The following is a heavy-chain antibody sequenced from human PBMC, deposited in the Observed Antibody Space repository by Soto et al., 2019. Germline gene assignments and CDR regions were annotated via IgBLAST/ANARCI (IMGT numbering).Heavy chain of an antibody. Sequence: QVQLVESGGGVVQPGRSLRLSCAASGFTFSSYGMHWVRQAPGKGLEWVAVISYDGSNKYYADSVKGRFTISRDNSKNTVYLQMNSLRAEDTAVYYCAKEIKLRGMLLGYYFDYWGQGTLVTVSS. D-gene: IGHD2-15*01. CDR1: GFTFSSYG. J-gene: IGHJ4*02. V-gene: IGHV3-30*18. CDR3: AKEIKLRGMLLGYYFDY. CDR2: ISYDGSNK.